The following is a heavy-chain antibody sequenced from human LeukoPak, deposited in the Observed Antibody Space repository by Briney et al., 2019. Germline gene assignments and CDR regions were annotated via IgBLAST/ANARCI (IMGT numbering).Heavy chain of an antibody. V-gene: IGHV4-38-2*01. Sequence: LRLSCAASGFTFSDYYMTWIRQAPGKGLEWIGSIYHSGSAYYNPSLKSRVTISVDTSKNQFSLKLSSVTAADTAVYYCVRYCSSTTCYTRAVDYWGQGTLVTVSS. CDR2: IYHSGSA. CDR3: VRYCSSTTCYTRAVDY. CDR1: GFTFSDYY. D-gene: IGHD2-2*02. J-gene: IGHJ4*02.